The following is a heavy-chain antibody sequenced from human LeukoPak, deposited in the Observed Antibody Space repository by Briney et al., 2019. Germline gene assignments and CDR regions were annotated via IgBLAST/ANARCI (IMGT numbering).Heavy chain of an antibody. CDR1: GYSFTSYW. CDR3: ARTLWGFGEMGLMFDP. D-gene: IGHD3-10*01. V-gene: IGHV5-51*01. J-gene: IGHJ5*02. Sequence: GESLKISCKGSGYSFTSYWIGWVRQMPGKGLEWMGIIYPGDSDTRYSPSFQGQVTISADKSISTAYLQWSSLKASDTAMYYCARTLWGFGEMGLMFDPWGQGTLVTVSS. CDR2: IYPGDSDT.